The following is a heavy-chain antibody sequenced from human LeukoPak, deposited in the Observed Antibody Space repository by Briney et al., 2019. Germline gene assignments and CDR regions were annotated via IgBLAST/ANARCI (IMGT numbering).Heavy chain of an antibody. CDR3: ARALLDYVWGSYRINRVLDY. CDR2: IYYSGST. D-gene: IGHD3-16*02. CDR1: GGSVSGSNYY. Sequence: SETLSLTCSVSGGSVSGSNYYWGWIRQPPGKGLEWIGSIYYSGSTYYNPSLKSRVTISVDTSKNQFSLKLSSVTAADTAVYYCARALLDYVWGSYRINRVLDYWGQGTLVTVSS. J-gene: IGHJ4*02. V-gene: IGHV4-39*07.